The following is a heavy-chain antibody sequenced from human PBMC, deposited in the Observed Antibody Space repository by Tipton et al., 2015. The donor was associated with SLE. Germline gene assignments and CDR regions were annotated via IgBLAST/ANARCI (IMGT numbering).Heavy chain of an antibody. D-gene: IGHD3-22*01. Sequence: QLVQSGGEMKKPGASMKVSCKTSGYLFTGYYIHWVRQAPGQGLEWMGWLNPHTGGTYYAHSFHGRVTMTRDTSISTAYMELRSLRSDDTAVYYCARDGPSGGSGYYPFGYWGQGTLVTVSS. V-gene: IGHV1-2*02. CDR1: GYLFTGYY. CDR2: LNPHTGGT. J-gene: IGHJ4*02. CDR3: ARDGPSGGSGYYPFGY.